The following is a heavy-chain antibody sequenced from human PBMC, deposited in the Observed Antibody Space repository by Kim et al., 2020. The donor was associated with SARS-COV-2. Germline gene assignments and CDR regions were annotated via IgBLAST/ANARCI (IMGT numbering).Heavy chain of an antibody. J-gene: IGHJ3*02. D-gene: IGHD1-26*01. V-gene: IGHV3-9*01. CDR3: AKDRYLLVGATLGNAFDI. Sequence: KGRFTISRDNAKNSLYLQMNSLRAEDTALYYCAKDRYLLVGATLGNAFDIWGQGTMVTVSS.